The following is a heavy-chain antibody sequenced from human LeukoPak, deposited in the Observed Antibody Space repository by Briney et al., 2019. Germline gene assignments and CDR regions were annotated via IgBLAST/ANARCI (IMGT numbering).Heavy chain of an antibody. Sequence: GGSLRLSCAASGFTFSSYAMHWVRQAPGKGLGWVAFIRYDGSNKYYADSVKGRFTISKDNSKNTLYLQMNSLRAEDTAVYYCAKDGNYFGSGSYSSREDYWGQGTLVTVSS. CDR2: IRYDGSNK. CDR3: AKDGNYFGSGSYSSREDY. D-gene: IGHD3-10*01. J-gene: IGHJ4*02. CDR1: GFTFSSYA. V-gene: IGHV3-30*02.